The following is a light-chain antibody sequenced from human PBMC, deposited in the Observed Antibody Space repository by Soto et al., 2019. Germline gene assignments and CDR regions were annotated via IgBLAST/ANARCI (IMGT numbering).Light chain of an antibody. V-gene: IGKV1-12*01. Sequence: DIQMTQSPSSVSASVGDRVTITCRASQGISSWLAWYQQKPGKAPKLLIYAASSLQSGVPSRFSGSGSGTDFTLTISXLQPXXXXXXXXXXXNSFPLTFGGGTKVEIK. CDR2: AAS. CDR3: XXXNSFPLT. J-gene: IGKJ4*01. CDR1: QGISSW.